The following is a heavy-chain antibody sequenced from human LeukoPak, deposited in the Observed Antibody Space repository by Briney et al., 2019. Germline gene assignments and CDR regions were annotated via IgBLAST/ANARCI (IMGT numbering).Heavy chain of an antibody. Sequence: PSETLSLTCAVYGGSFSDYYWTWIRQPPGKGLEWVGDIKQDGGTNNGPSLGSRVTISVDTSKNQFSLKLTSVTAADTAVYYCARCHFDRSTYGLGALYYYYYMDVWGKGTTVTASS. CDR3: ARCHFDRSTYGLGALYYYYYMDV. CDR1: GGSFSDYY. D-gene: IGHD3-22*01. J-gene: IGHJ6*03. CDR2: IKQDGGT. V-gene: IGHV4-34*01.